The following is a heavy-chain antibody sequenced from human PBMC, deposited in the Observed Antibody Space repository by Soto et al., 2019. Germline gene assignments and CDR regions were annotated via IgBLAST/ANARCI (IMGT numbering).Heavy chain of an antibody. CDR1: GGSFSGYY. Sequence: SETLSLTCAVDGGSFSGYYWSWIRQTPGKGLEWIGEINHSGSTNYNPSLKSRVTISVDTSKNQFSLKLSSVTAADTAVYYCARVKTRGWYGKITDYWGQGTLVTVSS. D-gene: IGHD6-19*01. CDR3: ARVKTRGWYGKITDY. V-gene: IGHV4-34*01. CDR2: INHSGST. J-gene: IGHJ4*02.